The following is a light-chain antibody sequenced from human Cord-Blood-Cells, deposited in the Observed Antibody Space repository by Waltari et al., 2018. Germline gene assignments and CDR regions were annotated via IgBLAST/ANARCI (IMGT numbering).Light chain of an antibody. Sequence: EIVLTQSPATLSLSPGERATLSCRASQSVSSYLAWYQQKPGQAPRLLIYDAYNRATGIPARFSGSWSGTDFTLTISSLEPEDFAVYYCQQRSNWPLTFGEGTKVEIK. J-gene: IGKJ4*01. V-gene: IGKV3-11*01. CDR2: DAY. CDR3: QQRSNWPLT. CDR1: QSVSSY.